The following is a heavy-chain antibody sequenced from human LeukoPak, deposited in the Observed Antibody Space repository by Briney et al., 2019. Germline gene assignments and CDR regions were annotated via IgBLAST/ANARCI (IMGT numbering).Heavy chain of an antibody. V-gene: IGHV1-18*04. CDR1: GYAFTIYG. CDR2: ISAYNGNT. D-gene: IGHD6-19*01. J-gene: IGHJ4*02. CDR3: ARDRQQWLESPFDY. Sequence: ASVTVSFTASGYAFTIYGISWVRQAHGQGLEWMGWISAYNGNTNYAQKLQGRVTITTDTSTSTAYMELRSLRSDDTAVYYCARDRQQWLESPFDYWGQGTLVTVSS.